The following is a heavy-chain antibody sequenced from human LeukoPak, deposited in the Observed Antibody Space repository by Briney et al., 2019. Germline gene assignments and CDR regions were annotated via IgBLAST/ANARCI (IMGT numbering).Heavy chain of an antibody. J-gene: IGHJ5*02. CDR2: ISAYNGNT. CDR3: ARELTHNWFDP. V-gene: IGHV1-18*01. CDR1: GYTFTSYG. Sequence: GASVKFSCKASGYTFTSYGISWGRQAPGQGLEWMVWISAYNGNTNYAQKLQGRVTMTTDTSTSTAYMELRSLRSDDTAVYYCARELTHNWFDPWGQGTLVTVSS.